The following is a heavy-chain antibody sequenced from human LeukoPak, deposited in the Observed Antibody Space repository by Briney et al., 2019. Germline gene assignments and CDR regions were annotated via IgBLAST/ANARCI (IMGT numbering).Heavy chain of an antibody. CDR2: IYHTGNT. CDR3: GRDSGYVEVLGAFDI. D-gene: IGHD5-12*01. CDR1: GGSIGSSNW. Sequence: SETLSLTCAVSGGSIGSSNWWSWVRQPPGKGLEWIGEIYHTGNTNYNPSLKSRVTISVDKSKNQFSLKLSSVTAADTAVYYCGRDSGYVEVLGAFDIWGRGTMVSVSS. J-gene: IGHJ3*02. V-gene: IGHV4-4*02.